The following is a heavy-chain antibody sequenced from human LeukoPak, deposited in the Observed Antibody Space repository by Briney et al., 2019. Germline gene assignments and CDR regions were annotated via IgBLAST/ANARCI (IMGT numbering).Heavy chain of an antibody. CDR3: ARHRDYGDNNFDY. J-gene: IGHJ4*02. Sequence: PSETLSLTCAVYGGSFSGYYWRWIRQPPGKGLEWIAYIYYSGSTNYNPSLKSRVTISVDTSKNQFSLKLTSVTAADTAVYYCARHRDYGDNNFDYWGQGTLVTVSS. CDR2: IYYSGST. CDR1: GGSFSGYY. D-gene: IGHD4-17*01. V-gene: IGHV4-59*08.